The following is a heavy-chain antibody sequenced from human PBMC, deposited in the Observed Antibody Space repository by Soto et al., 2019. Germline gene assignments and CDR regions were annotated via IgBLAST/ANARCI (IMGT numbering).Heavy chain of an antibody. Sequence: SETLSRTCTVSVGCISSYYWSWMRQPPGKGLEWIGYIYYSGSTNYNPSLKSRVTISVDTSKNQFSLKLSSVTAADTAVYYCARDPYYDSSGYYSWFDPWGQGTLVSVSS. J-gene: IGHJ5*02. V-gene: IGHV4-59*01. CDR2: IYYSGST. D-gene: IGHD3-22*01. CDR1: VGCISSYY. CDR3: ARDPYYDSSGYYSWFDP.